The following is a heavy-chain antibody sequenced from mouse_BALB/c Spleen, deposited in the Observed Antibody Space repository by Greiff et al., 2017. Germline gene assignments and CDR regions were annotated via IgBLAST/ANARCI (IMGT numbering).Heavy chain of an antibody. CDR2: IDPENGNT. Sequence: VQLQQSGAELVRPGALVKLSCKASGFNIKDYYMHWVKQRPEQGLAWIGWIDPENGNTIYDPKFQGKASITADTSSNTAYLQLSSLTSEDTAVYYCARSNYGSSLDYWGQGTTLTVSS. J-gene: IGHJ2*01. CDR3: ARSNYGSSLDY. CDR1: GFNIKDYY. V-gene: IGHV14-1*02. D-gene: IGHD1-1*01.